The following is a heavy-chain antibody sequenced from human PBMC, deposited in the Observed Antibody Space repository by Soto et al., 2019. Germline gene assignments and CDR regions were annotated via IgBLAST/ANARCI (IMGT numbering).Heavy chain of an antibody. CDR2: ISAYNGNT. CDR1: GYTFTSYG. Sequence: ASVKVSCKASGYTFTSYGISWVRQAPGQGLEWMGWISAYNGNTNYAQKLQGRVTMTTDTSTSTAYMELRSLGSDDTAVYYCARDNDILTGYYTNWFDPWGQGTLVTVSS. D-gene: IGHD3-9*01. V-gene: IGHV1-18*04. J-gene: IGHJ5*02. CDR3: ARDNDILTGYYTNWFDP.